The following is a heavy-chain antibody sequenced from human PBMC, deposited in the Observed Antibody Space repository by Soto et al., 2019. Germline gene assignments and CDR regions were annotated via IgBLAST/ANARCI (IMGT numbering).Heavy chain of an antibody. Sequence: PSETLSLTCTVSGGSINTFYWSFVRQPAGKGLEWTGRIFSSGSTSFNPSLESRVAMSVYTSKNHFSLNLSSVTAADMAVYYCAREGSYSAYNFAHGIQLWSFEFWGQGALVTFSS. CDR2: IFSSGST. V-gene: IGHV4-4*07. D-gene: IGHD5-12*01. CDR1: GGSINTFY. J-gene: IGHJ4*02. CDR3: AREGSYSAYNFAHGIQLWSFEF.